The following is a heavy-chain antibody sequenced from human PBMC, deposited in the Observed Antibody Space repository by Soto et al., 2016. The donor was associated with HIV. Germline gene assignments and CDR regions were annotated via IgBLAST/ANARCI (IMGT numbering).Heavy chain of an antibody. D-gene: IGHD6-13*01. Sequence: EVQLVESGGGLVQPGGSLRVSCAASGFTFISHSMNWVRQAPGKGLEWVSYISSGSTTIYYADSVKGRFTVSRDNDPRTQLYLQMNSLRAEDTAVYYCARDFRWQXQLARYFDYVGAGNPGSPSPQ. J-gene: IGHJ4*02. V-gene: IGHV3-48*01. CDR3: ARDFRWQXQLARYFDY. CDR1: GFTFISHS. CDR2: ISSGSTTI.